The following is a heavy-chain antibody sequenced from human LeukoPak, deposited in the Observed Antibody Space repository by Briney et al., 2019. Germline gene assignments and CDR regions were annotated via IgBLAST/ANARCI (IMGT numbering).Heavy chain of an antibody. D-gene: IGHD3-10*01. J-gene: IGHJ4*02. CDR1: GFTFSSHS. V-gene: IGHV3-48*02. CDR3: ARAWGHVSGIDY. Sequence: GGSLRLSCAASGFTFSSHSMNWVRQAPGKGLEWVSYVSSVGTTIYYADSVKGRFTISRDNAKNSLYLQMNSLRDEDTAVYYCARAWGHVSGIDYWGQGTLVTVSS. CDR2: VSSVGTTI.